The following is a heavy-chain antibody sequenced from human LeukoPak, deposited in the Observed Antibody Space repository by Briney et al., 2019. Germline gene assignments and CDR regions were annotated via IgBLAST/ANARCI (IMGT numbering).Heavy chain of an antibody. V-gene: IGHV4-39*01. Sequence: SETXSLTCTVSGGSISSSSYYWGWIRQPPGKGLEWIGSIYYSGSTYYNPSLKSRVTISVDTSKNQFSLKLSSVTAADTAVYYCARGVVGPLALDYWGQGTLVTVSS. CDR1: GGSISSSSYY. CDR3: ARGVVGPLALDY. D-gene: IGHD1-26*01. CDR2: IYYSGST. J-gene: IGHJ4*02.